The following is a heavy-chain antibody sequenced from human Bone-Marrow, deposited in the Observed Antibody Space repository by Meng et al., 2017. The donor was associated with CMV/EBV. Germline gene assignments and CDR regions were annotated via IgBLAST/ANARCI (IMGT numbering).Heavy chain of an antibody. CDR1: GFTFDDYA. D-gene: IGHD2-21*01. J-gene: IGHJ4*02. Sequence: GGSRRLSCVASGFTFDDYAMHWVRQAPGTGLEWVSGITWNSGRTAYADSVKGRFTISRDNAKNSLYLQMNSLRPEDTALYYCAKADCGGNCPFDYWGQGTLVTVDS. CDR3: AKADCGGNCPFDY. CDR2: ITWNSGRT. V-gene: IGHV3-9*01.